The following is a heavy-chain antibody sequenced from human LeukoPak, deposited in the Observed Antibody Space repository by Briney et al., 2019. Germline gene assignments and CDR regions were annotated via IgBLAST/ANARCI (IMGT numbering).Heavy chain of an antibody. CDR3: GKDRVPGYSSGGCDY. CDR2: ISYDVIHQ. J-gene: IGHJ4*02. D-gene: IGHD6-19*01. V-gene: IGHV3-30*18. Sequence: GGSLRLSCAASGFTFSSYAMHWVRQAPGKGLECVAVISYDVIHQFYADSVQVRFTFSRDNSKNTLYLQMTSLRPEDTAVYYCGKDRVPGYSSGGCDYSGQGTLVTVSS. CDR1: GFTFSSYA.